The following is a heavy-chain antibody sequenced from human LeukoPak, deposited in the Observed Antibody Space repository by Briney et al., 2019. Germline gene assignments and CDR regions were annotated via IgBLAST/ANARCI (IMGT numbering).Heavy chain of an antibody. Sequence: SETLSLTCTVSGGSIGSTTYYGGWIRQPPGEGLERIGSVYYRGNTYYNPSLKSRVTISVVTSKSQFSLRLNSVTAADTSVYYCARLWSGLRPPDYWGQGTLVTVSS. J-gene: IGHJ4*02. D-gene: IGHD3-3*01. CDR1: GGSIGSTTYY. CDR2: VYYRGNT. V-gene: IGHV4-39*01. CDR3: ARLWSGLRPPDY.